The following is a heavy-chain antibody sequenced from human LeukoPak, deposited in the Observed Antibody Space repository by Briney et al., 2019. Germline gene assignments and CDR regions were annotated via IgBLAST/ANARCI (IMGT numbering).Heavy chain of an antibody. Sequence: GGTLSFSCAASGFTFSNYLMHRVRQAPGKGLKWVTDTASDGSHTFYVESVKGRFTISRDNSKNTLYLQMNSLGPEDTAVYFCARERQDTVIHSGAFDIWGQGTMVTVSS. V-gene: IGHV3-30-3*01. CDR2: TASDGSHT. CDR1: GFTFSNYL. CDR3: ARERQDTVIHSGAFDI. D-gene: IGHD2-21*02. J-gene: IGHJ3*02.